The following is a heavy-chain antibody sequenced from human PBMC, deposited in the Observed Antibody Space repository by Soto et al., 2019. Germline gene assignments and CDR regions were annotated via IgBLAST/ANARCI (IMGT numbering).Heavy chain of an antibody. CDR1: GFTFSSYW. V-gene: IGHV3-7*01. D-gene: IGHD2-2*02. Sequence: GGSLRLSCAASGFTFSSYWMSWVRQAPGKGLEWVANIKQDGSEKYYVDSVKGRFTISRDNAKNSLYLQMNSLRAEDTAVYYCAREQGIVVVPAAIGACDIWGQGTMVTVSS. CDR2: IKQDGSEK. CDR3: AREQGIVVVPAAIGACDI. J-gene: IGHJ3*02.